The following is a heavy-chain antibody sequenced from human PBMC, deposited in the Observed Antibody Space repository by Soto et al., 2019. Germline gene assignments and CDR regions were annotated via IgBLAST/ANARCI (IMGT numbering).Heavy chain of an antibody. D-gene: IGHD3-3*01. V-gene: IGHV4-39*01. CDR1: GGSISSSSYY. CDR2: IYYSGST. Sequence: SETLSLTCTVSGGSISSSSYYWGWIRQPPGKGLEWIGSIYYSGSTYYNPSLKSRVTISVDTSKNQFSLKLSSVTAADTAVYYCARGEGRFWDAKNYYMDVWGKGTTVTVSS. CDR3: ARGEGRFWDAKNYYMDV. J-gene: IGHJ6*03.